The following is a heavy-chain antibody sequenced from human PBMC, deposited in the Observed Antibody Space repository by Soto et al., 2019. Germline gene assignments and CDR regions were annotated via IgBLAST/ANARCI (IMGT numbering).Heavy chain of an antibody. Sequence: EVQLVESGGGLVQPGGSLRLSCAASGFSVSSSYLGWVRQAPGKGLEWVSSIYIDGRTYYADSVRGRFTISTDNFKDTLYLQMNSLSVDDTAMYYCARHVGSYWYFDLWGRGTLVTVSS. D-gene: IGHD1-26*01. CDR1: GFSVSSSY. J-gene: IGHJ2*01. V-gene: IGHV3-66*04. CDR3: ARHVGSYWYFDL. CDR2: IYIDGRT.